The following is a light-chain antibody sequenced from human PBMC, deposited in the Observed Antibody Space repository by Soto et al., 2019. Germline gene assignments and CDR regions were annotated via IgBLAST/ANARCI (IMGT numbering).Light chain of an antibody. CDR3: QQRSNWPGT. Sequence: EIVLTQSPATLSLSPGERATLSCRASQSVSSYLAWYQQKPGQAPRLLIYDASNRATGIPARFSGSGSGTDFTLTISSLEPEDFEVYYCQQRSNWPGTFGGGTTVDIK. CDR2: DAS. V-gene: IGKV3-11*01. J-gene: IGKJ4*01. CDR1: QSVSSY.